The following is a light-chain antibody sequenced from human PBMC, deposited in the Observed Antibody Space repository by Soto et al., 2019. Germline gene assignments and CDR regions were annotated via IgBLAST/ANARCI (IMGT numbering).Light chain of an antibody. Sequence: IHMTQSPSSLSASVGYRVTIPCRASQSVNTYLHWYQQKAGQAPKLLIYAASNLQSGVPSRFSGSGSGTEFTLTISSLQPDDFATYYCQQYHNYSPLTFGGGTKVDIK. V-gene: IGKV1-5*01. CDR2: AAS. CDR3: QQYHNYSPLT. J-gene: IGKJ4*01. CDR1: QSVNTY.